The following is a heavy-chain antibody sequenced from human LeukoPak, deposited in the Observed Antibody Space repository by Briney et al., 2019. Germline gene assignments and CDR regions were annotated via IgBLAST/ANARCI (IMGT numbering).Heavy chain of an antibody. V-gene: IGHV4-59*01. D-gene: IGHD6-19*01. CDR1: GGSISSYY. CDR2: IYYSGST. CDR3: ARQLYSSGWYGFDY. Sequence: SETLSLTCTVSGGSISSYYWSWIRQPPGKGLEWNGYIYYSGSTNYNPSLKSRVTISVDTSKNQFSLKLSSVTAADTAVYYCARQLYSSGWYGFDYWGQGTLVTVSS. J-gene: IGHJ4*02.